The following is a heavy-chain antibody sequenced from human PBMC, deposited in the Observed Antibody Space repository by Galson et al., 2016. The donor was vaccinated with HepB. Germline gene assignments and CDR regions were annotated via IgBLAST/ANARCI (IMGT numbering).Heavy chain of an antibody. CDR3: ATSIGGASKRY. J-gene: IGHJ4*02. Sequence: SLRLSCAASGFIFSDRYMGWVRQAPGKGLEWVGRSKNRANSYTTEYAASVKGRFTISRDHSKNSLYLQMNGLKAEDTAVYYCATSIGGASKRYWGQGTLVTVSS. V-gene: IGHV3-72*01. CDR1: GFIFSDRY. CDR2: SKNRANSYTT. D-gene: IGHD3-16*01.